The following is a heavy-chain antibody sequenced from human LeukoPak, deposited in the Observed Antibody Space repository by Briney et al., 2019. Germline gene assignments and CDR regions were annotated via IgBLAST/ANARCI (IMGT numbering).Heavy chain of an antibody. CDR2: INHSGST. CDR3: ARARLLRYFDWLLSSPSDY. D-gene: IGHD3-9*01. Sequence: SETLSLTCAVYGGSFSGYYWSWIRQPPGKGLEWIGEINHSGSTKYNPSLKSRVTISVDTSKNQFSLKLSSLTVADTAVYYCARARLLRYFDWLLSSPSDYWGQGTLVTVSS. J-gene: IGHJ4*02. V-gene: IGHV4-34*01. CDR1: GGSFSGYY.